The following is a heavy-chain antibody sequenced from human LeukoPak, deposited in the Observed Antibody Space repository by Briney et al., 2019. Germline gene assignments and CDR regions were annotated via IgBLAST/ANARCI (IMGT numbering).Heavy chain of an antibody. CDR1: GYTFTSYG. V-gene: IGHV1-18*01. CDR2: ISAYNGNT. D-gene: IGHD6-13*01. J-gene: IGHJ3*02. CDR3: AREGASSSWSAFDI. Sequence: ASVKVSCKASGYTFTSYGISWVRQAPGQGLEWMGWISAYNGNTNYAQKLQGRVTMTTDTSTSTAYMELRSLRTDDTAVYYCAREGASSSWSAFDIWGQGTMVTVSS.